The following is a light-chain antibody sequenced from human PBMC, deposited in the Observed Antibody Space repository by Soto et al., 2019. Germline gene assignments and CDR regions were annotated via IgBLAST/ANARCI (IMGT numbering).Light chain of an antibody. CDR1: QSLLHSNGYNY. CDR3: MQALQTPLT. V-gene: IGKV2-28*01. CDR2: LGS. Sequence: DIVMTQSPLSLPVTPGEPASISCRSSQSLLHSNGYNYLDWYLQKPGQSPQLLIYLGSNRASGVPDRFSGSGSGTDFKLKISRVEAEDVGVYYCMQALQTPLTFGPGTKVEIK. J-gene: IGKJ3*01.